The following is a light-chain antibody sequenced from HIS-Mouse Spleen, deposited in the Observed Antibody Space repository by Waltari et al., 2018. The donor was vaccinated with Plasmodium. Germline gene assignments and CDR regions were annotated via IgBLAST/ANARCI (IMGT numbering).Light chain of an antibody. CDR1: QSISSW. Sequence: DIQMTQSPSTLSASVGDRVTITCRASQSISSWLAWYQQKPGKAPKLLISKASSLESGVPSRVSGSGSGTEFTLTISSLQPDDFATYYCQQYNSYWTFGQGTKVEIK. V-gene: IGKV1-5*03. J-gene: IGKJ1*01. CDR3: QQYNSYWT. CDR2: KAS.